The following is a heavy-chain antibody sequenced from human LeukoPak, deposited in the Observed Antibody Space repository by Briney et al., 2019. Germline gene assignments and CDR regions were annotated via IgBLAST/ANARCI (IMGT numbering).Heavy chain of an antibody. V-gene: IGHV3-33*01. CDR3: ARDQGTSVTAMVGGHFDY. Sequence: GRSLRLSCAASGFTFRGNGMHWVRQAPGKGLECVAIIWYDGSNRYYADSVKGRFTISRDNSKNTLFLQMNGLTAEDTAVYYCARDQGTSVTAMVGGHFDYWGPGTLVTVSS. CDR2: IWYDGSNR. D-gene: IGHD4-17*01. CDR1: GFTFRGNG. J-gene: IGHJ4*02.